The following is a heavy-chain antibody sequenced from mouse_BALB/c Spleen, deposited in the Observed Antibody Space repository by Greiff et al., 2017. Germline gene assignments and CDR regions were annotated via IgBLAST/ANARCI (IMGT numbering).Heavy chain of an antibody. CDR3: ARSDFYYYGSSPMDY. Sequence: EVMLVESGGGLVQPGGSRKLSCAASGFTFSSFGMHWVRQAPEKGLEWVAYISSGSSTIYYADTVKGRFTISRDNPKNTLFLQMTSLRSEDTAMYYCARSDFYYYGSSPMDYWGQGTSVTVSS. D-gene: IGHD1-1*01. CDR2: ISSGSSTI. J-gene: IGHJ4*01. CDR1: GFTFSSFG. V-gene: IGHV5-17*02.